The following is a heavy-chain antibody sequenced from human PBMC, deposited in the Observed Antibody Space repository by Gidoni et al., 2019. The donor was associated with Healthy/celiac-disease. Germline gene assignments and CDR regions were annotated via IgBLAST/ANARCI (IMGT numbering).Heavy chain of an antibody. D-gene: IGHD3-22*01. V-gene: IGHV3-30*04. CDR2: ISYDGSNK. CDR1: GFTFSRYA. J-gene: IGHJ3*02. Sequence: QVQLVESGGGVVQPGRSLRLSCAASGFTFSRYAMHWVRQAPGKGLEWVAVISYDGSNKYYADSVKGRFTISRDNSKNTLYLQMNSLRAEDTAVYYCARESPGDSSGGDAFDIWGQGTMVTVSS. CDR3: ARESPGDSSGGDAFDI.